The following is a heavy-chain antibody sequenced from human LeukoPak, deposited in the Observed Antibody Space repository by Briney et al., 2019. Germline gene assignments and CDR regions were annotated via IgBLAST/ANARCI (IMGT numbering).Heavy chain of an antibody. CDR2: INWNGGST. CDR1: GFTFSSDW. D-gene: IGHD6-19*01. V-gene: IGHV3-20*04. J-gene: IGHJ2*01. Sequence: GGSLRLSCAASGFTFSSDWMIWVRQAPGKGLEWVSGINWNGGSTGYADSVRGRFTISRDNAKNSLFLQMNSLRAEDTALYSCARVMYSSGWYGYFDLWGRGTLVTVSS. CDR3: ARVMYSSGWYGYFDL.